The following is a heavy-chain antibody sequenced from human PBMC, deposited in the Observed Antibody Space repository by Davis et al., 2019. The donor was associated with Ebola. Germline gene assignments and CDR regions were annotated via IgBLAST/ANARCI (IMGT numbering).Heavy chain of an antibody. J-gene: IGHJ3*01. CDR1: GASMTSYY. CDR3: ARGGLVPAALYL. Sequence: PGGFLRLSCTVSGASMTSYYWSWIRQPPGKGLEWIGYIAYTGNTIYNPTLKSRVTISGDTSKKQFSLRLNSVTAADTAIYYCARGGLVPAALYLWGQGTMVTVSS. V-gene: IGHV4-59*01. D-gene: IGHD2-2*01. CDR2: IAYTGNT.